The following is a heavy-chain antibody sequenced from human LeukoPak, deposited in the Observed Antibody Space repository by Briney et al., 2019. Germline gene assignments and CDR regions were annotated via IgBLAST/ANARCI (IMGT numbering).Heavy chain of an antibody. CDR3: AREAPYDSSIAAAGTGYYYYMDV. D-gene: IGHD6-13*01. J-gene: IGHJ6*03. Sequence: SETLSLTCTVSGGSISSGGYYWSWIRQHPGKGLEWFGYIYYIGGTYYNPSLKSRVTISVDTSKNQFSLKLSSVTAADTAVYYCAREAPYDSSIAAAGTGYYYYMDVWGKGTTVTVSS. CDR1: GGSISSGGYY. CDR2: IYYIGGT. V-gene: IGHV4-31*03.